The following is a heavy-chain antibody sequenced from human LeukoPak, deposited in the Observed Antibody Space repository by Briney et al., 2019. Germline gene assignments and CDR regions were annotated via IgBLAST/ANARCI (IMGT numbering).Heavy chain of an antibody. CDR2: ISYDGSNK. D-gene: IGHD6-13*01. CDR1: GFTFSSYG. V-gene: IGHV3-30*18. Sequence: GGSLRLSCAAFGFTFSSYGMHWVRQAPGKGLEWVAVISYDGSNKYYADSVKGRFTISRDNSKNTLYLQVNSLRAEDTAVYYCAKDRGSWTDLSGYYFDYWGQGTLVTVSS. CDR3: AKDRGSWTDLSGYYFDY. J-gene: IGHJ4*02.